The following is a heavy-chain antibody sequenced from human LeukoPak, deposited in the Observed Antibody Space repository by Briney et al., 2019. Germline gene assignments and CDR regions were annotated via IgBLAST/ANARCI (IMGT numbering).Heavy chain of an antibody. Sequence: GGSLRLSCAASGFTFSSYAMSWVRQAPGKGLEWVSAINTSGGSTYYADSVKGRFTISRDNSKNTLYLQMNGLRAEDTAVYYCAKEPYSGSQLLDYWGQGTLVTVSS. CDR3: AKEPYSGSQLLDY. D-gene: IGHD1-26*01. V-gene: IGHV3-23*01. CDR2: INTSGGST. J-gene: IGHJ4*02. CDR1: GFTFSSYA.